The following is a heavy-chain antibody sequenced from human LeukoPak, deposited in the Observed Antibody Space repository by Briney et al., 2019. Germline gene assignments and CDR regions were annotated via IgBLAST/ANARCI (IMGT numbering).Heavy chain of an antibody. D-gene: IGHD1-7*01. CDR3: ATETGNFYFYS. V-gene: IGHV1-24*01. J-gene: IGHJ4*02. Sequence: ASVAVSCKVSGYTLTELSMHWVRQAPGKGLEWMGGFDPEDDEIIYAQRFQGRVTMTEDASTDTAYMELRSRRSEDTAVYYCATETGNFYFYSWGQGTLVTVSS. CDR2: FDPEDDEI. CDR1: GYTLTELS.